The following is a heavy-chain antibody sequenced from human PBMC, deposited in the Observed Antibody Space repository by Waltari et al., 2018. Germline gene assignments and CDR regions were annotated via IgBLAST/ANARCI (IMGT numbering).Heavy chain of an antibody. CDR1: GFTFSTYS. Sequence: LVESGGGVVQPGRSLRLSCAASGFTFSTYSMHWVRQAPNKGLEWVAVMSYDGSTKNYADSVKGRFSISRDNSQNMLYVQLSSLRPEDTALYYCVRQQWGSDIHDAFDIWGQGTTVTVSS. D-gene: IGHD1-26*01. CDR3: VRQQWGSDIHDAFDI. V-gene: IGHV3-30*04. CDR2: MSYDGSTK. J-gene: IGHJ3*02.